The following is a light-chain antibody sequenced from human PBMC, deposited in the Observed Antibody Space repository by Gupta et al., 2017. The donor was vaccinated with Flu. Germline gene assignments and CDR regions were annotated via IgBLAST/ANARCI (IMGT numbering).Light chain of an antibody. Sequence: QSALTQPRSVSGSPGQSVTISCTGTSSDVGGYNYVTWYQQHPGKAPKLMIYDVSKPASGVPDRFSGSKSGNTASLTISGLQAEDEADYYCCSYAGTNNPYVFGTGTRVTVL. CDR2: DVS. CDR3: CSYAGTNNPYV. CDR1: SSDVGGYNY. V-gene: IGLV2-11*01. J-gene: IGLJ1*01.